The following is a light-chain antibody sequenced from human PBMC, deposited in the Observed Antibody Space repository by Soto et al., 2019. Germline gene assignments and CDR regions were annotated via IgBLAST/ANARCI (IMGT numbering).Light chain of an antibody. CDR3: CSSPDTYKFV. J-gene: IGLJ1*01. CDR1: SSDVGVSNH. V-gene: IGLV2-11*01. CDR2: DVS. Sequence: QSALTQPRSVSGSPGQSVTLSCTGTSSDVGVSNHVSWYQQHPGRAPKLIIYDVSKRPSGVPDRFSGSKSGNTATLTISGLQTDYDAYYSCCSSPDTYKFVLGSGTKFT.